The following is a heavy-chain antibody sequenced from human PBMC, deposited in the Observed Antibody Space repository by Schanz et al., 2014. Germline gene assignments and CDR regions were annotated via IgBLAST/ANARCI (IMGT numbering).Heavy chain of an antibody. CDR3: ARGLIAAAGGAFDY. CDR1: GFTFGDYA. D-gene: IGHD6-13*01. CDR2: INTGVNT. Sequence: EVQLLESGGGLVQPGGSLRLSCAASGFTFGDYAMTWVRQAPGKGLEWVSAINTGVNTYYTDSVRGRFTMSRDNSKTTVYLQMNSLRAGDAAVYYCARGLIAAAGGAFDYWGQGTLVNVSS. V-gene: IGHV3-23*01. J-gene: IGHJ4*02.